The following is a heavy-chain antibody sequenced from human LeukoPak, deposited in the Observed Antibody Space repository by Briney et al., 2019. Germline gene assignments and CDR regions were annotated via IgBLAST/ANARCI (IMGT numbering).Heavy chain of an antibody. D-gene: IGHD7-27*01. CDR1: GFAFSSSA. Sequence: QPGGSLRLSCAASGFAFSSSAMHWVRQSPGKGLEWLAILSFDGSQMYYADSMKGRFTLSRDNSKNTLYLQMNSLRAEDTAVYYCARLKLGTFDYWGQGTLVTVSS. CDR2: LSFDGSQM. V-gene: IGHV3-30*03. J-gene: IGHJ4*02. CDR3: ARLKLGTFDY.